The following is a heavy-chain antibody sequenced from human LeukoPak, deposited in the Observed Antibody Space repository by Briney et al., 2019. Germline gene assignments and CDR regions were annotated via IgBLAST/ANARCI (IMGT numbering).Heavy chain of an antibody. CDR1: DXSISTSTYF. CDR3: ARHTGIAAAGMIDY. V-gene: IGHV4-39*01. J-gene: IGHJ4*02. CDR2: MSYSGTT. Sequence: SETLSLTCTVSDXSISTSTYFWGWIRQSPGKGLEWIGSMSYSGTTHYNASLKSRVTISADTSKNQFSLKLSSVTAADTAVYYCARHTGIAAAGMIDYWGQGTLVTVSS. D-gene: IGHD6-13*01.